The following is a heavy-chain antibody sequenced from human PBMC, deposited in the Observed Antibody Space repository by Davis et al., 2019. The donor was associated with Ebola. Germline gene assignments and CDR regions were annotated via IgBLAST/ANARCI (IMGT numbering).Heavy chain of an antibody. CDR2: IYHSGST. D-gene: IGHD3-3*01. V-gene: IGHV4-30-2*01. CDR1: GGSISSGGYS. CDR3: ARDSTDDFWSGYYNHNDAFDI. Sequence: PSETLSLTCAVSGGSISSGGYSWSWIRQPPGKGLEWIGYIYHSGSTYYNPSLKSRVTISVDRSKNQFSLKLSSVTAADTAVYYCARDSTDDFWSGYYNHNDAFDIWGQGTMVTVSS. J-gene: IGHJ3*02.